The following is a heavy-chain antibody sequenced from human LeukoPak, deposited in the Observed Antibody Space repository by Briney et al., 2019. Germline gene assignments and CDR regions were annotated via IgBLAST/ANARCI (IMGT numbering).Heavy chain of an antibody. CDR3: ARSSYGDY. CDR1: GFTFSSHS. Sequence: GGSLRLSCAASGFTFSSHSMNWVRQAPGKGLEWVSYISSSSSTIYYADSVKGRFTISRDNAKNSLYLQMNSLRAEDTAVYYCARSSYGDYWGQGTLVTVSS. CDR2: ISSSSSTI. D-gene: IGHD6-19*01. J-gene: IGHJ4*02. V-gene: IGHV3-48*04.